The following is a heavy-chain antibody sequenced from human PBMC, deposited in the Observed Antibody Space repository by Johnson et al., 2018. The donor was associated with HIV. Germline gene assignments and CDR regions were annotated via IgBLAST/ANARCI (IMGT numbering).Heavy chain of an antibody. CDR3: ARDRPPGATLSDAFDI. Sequence: VQLVESGGGVVQPGTSLRLSCAASGFTFSSFAMHWVRQAPGKGLEWMAFISYDGSNKYYADSVKGRFTISRDNSKNTLYLQMNSLRVEDTAVYYCARDRPPGATLSDAFDIWGQGTMVTVSS. CDR1: GFTFSSFA. CDR2: ISYDGSNK. V-gene: IGHV3-30-3*01. D-gene: IGHD1-26*01. J-gene: IGHJ3*02.